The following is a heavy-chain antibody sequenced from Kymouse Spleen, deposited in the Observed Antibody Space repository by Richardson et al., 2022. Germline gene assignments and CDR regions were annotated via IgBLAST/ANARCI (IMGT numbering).Heavy chain of an antibody. D-gene: IGHD5-18,IGHD2-15*01,IGHD2-21*02. CDR1: GGSISSYY. CDR2: IYYSGST. J-gene: IGHJ4*02. CDR3: ARGVD*DRYYFDY. V-gene: IGHV4-59*01. Sequence: QVQLQESGPGLVKPSETLSLTCTVSGGSISSYYWSWIRQPPGKGLEWIGYIYYSGSTNYNPSLKSRVTISVDTSKNQFSLKLSSVTAADTAVYYCARGVD*DRYYFDYWGQGTLVTVSS.